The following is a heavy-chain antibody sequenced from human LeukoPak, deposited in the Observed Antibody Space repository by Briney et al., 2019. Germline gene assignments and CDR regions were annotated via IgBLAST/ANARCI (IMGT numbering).Heavy chain of an antibody. CDR2: IIPIFGTA. D-gene: IGHD6-13*01. V-gene: IGHV1-69*01. J-gene: IGHJ4*02. CDR1: GGTFSSYA. Sequence: ASVRVSCTASGGTFSSYAISWVRQAPGQGLEWMGGIIPIFGTANYAQKFQGRVTITADESTSTAYMELSSLRSEDTAVYYCASISRSIAAAGIGYWGQGTLVTVSS. CDR3: ASISRSIAAAGIGY.